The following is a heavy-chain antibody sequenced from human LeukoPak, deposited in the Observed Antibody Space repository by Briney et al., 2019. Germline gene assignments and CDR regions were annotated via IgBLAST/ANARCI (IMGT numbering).Heavy chain of an antibody. Sequence: GSLRLSCAASGFTFSSYAMSWVRQAPGKGLEWVSAISGSGGSTYYADSVKGRFTISRDNSKNTLYLQMNSLRAEDTAVYYCAKAPDFWSGYFDYYMDVWGKGTTVTVSS. J-gene: IGHJ6*03. CDR2: ISGSGGST. V-gene: IGHV3-23*01. D-gene: IGHD3-3*01. CDR1: GFTFSSYA. CDR3: AKAPDFWSGYFDYYMDV.